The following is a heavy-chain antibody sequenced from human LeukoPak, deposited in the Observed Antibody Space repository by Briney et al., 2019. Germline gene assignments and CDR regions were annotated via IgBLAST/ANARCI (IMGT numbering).Heavy chain of an antibody. D-gene: IGHD3-10*01. Sequence: ASVKVSCKASGYTFTGYYMHWVRQAPGQGLEWMGWINPNSGGTNYAQKSQGRVTMTRDTSISTAYMELSRLRSDDTAVYYCARAGRGVWFGEKNWFDPWGRGTLVTVSS. J-gene: IGHJ5*02. CDR2: INPNSGGT. CDR3: ARAGRGVWFGEKNWFDP. CDR1: GYTFTGYY. V-gene: IGHV1-2*02.